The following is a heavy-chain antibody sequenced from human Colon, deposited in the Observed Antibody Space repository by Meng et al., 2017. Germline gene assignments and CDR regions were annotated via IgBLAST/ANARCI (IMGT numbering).Heavy chain of an antibody. CDR1: GGSISSSQW. D-gene: IGHD6-19*01. Sequence: VQLQQSGPGLVEPSGTLSLPCEVSGGSISSSQWWSWVRQPPGKGLEWIGQIYLGGSPAYSPSLESRITMSVDKSNNQFSLRLRSVTAADTAVYYCARHGGWHFDYWGQGTLVTVSS. J-gene: IGHJ4*02. V-gene: IGHV4-4*02. CDR3: ARHGGWHFDY. CDR2: IYLGGSP.